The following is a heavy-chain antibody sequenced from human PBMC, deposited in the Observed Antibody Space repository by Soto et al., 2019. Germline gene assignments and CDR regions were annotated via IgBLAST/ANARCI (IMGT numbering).Heavy chain of an antibody. D-gene: IGHD1-26*01. Sequence: PGGSLRLSCAASGFPFSSYAMSWVRQAPGKGLEWVSAISGSGGSTYYADSVKGRFTISRDNSKNTLYLQMNSLRAEDTAVYYCAKGLVGATDSFDYWGQGTLVNAPQ. V-gene: IGHV3-23*01. CDR1: GFPFSSYA. CDR3: AKGLVGATDSFDY. J-gene: IGHJ4*02. CDR2: ISGSGGST.